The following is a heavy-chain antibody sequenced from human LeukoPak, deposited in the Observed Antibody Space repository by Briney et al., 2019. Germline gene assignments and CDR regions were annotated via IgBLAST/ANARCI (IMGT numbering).Heavy chain of an antibody. J-gene: IGHJ4*02. CDR2: ISCSGGST. V-gene: IGHV3-23*01. CDR3: AKGGRIVGATKTVFGDY. Sequence: GGSLRLSCAASGFTFSSYAMSWVRQAPGKGLEWVSAISCSGGSTYYADSVKGRFTISRDNSKNTLYLQMNSLRAEDTAVYHCAKGGRIVGATKTVFGDYWGQGTLVTVSS. D-gene: IGHD1-26*01. CDR1: GFTFSSYA.